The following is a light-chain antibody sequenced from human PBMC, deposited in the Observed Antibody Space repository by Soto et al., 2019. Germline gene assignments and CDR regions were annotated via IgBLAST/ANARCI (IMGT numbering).Light chain of an antibody. Sequence: QYVLTQPASVSGSPGQSITISCTGTSSDVGSYNLVSWYQQHPGKAPKLMIYEGSKRPSGVSNRFSGSKSGNTASLTISGLQAEDEADYYCCSYAGSSTFNVVFGGGTKLTVL. CDR2: EGS. CDR1: SSDVGSYNL. V-gene: IGLV2-23*03. CDR3: CSYAGSSTFNVV. J-gene: IGLJ2*01.